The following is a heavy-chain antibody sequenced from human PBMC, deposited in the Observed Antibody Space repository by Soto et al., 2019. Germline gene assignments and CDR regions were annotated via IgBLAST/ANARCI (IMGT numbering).Heavy chain of an antibody. D-gene: IGHD4-17*01. Sequence: EVQLVESGGGLVQPGGSLRLSCAASGFTVSSNYMSWVRQAPGKGLEWVSVIYSGGSTYYADSVKGRFTISRDNSKNTLYLQMNSLRAEDTAVYYCARVYYGGYAHAFDIWGQGTMVTVSS. CDR1: GFTVSSNY. CDR3: ARVYYGGYAHAFDI. V-gene: IGHV3-66*01. J-gene: IGHJ3*02. CDR2: IYSGGST.